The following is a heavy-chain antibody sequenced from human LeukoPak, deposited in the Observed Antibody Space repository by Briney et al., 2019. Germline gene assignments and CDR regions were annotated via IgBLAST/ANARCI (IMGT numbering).Heavy chain of an antibody. CDR1: GGSISSYY. CDR2: IYTSGST. CDR3: ARVLSYSSGWYRGGTDDAFDI. D-gene: IGHD6-19*01. Sequence: SETLSLTCTGSGGSISSYYWSWIRQPAGKGLEWIGRIYTSGSTNYNPSLKSRVTMSVDTSKNQFSLKLSSVTAADTAVYYCARVLSYSSGWYRGGTDDAFDIWGQGTMVTVSS. V-gene: IGHV4-4*07. J-gene: IGHJ3*02.